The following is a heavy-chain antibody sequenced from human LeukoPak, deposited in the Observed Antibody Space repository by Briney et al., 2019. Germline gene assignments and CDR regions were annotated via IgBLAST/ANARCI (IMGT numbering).Heavy chain of an antibody. CDR1: GFTFSNYA. Sequence: GGSLRLSCAVSGFTFSNYAMSWVRQAPGKGLEWVAAISGSGGSTYYADSVKGRFTISRDNAKNSLYLQMNSLRAEDTAVDYCARAWESNSCLDYWGQGTLVTVSS. D-gene: IGHD4-23*01. J-gene: IGHJ4*02. V-gene: IGHV3-23*01. CDR3: ARAWESNSCLDY. CDR2: ISGSGGST.